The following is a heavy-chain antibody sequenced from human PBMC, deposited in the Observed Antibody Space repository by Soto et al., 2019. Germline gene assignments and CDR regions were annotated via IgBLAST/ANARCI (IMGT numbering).Heavy chain of an antibody. CDR2: IKSDGSST. J-gene: IGHJ6*02. CDR1: GFTFSNYW. V-gene: IGHV3-74*01. Sequence: EVQLVESGGGFVQPGGSLRLSCAASGFTFSNYWMHWVRQAPGKGLVWVSRIKSDGSSTNYADSVKGRFTSSRDNAKNTLYLQLNSLRVEDTAVYYCARGNNGMDVWGQGTTVTVSS. CDR3: ARGNNGMDV.